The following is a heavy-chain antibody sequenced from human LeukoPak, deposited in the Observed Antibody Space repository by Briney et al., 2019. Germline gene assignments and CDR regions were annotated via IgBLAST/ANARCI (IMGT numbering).Heavy chain of an antibody. CDR3: ARELSSTLDY. J-gene: IGHJ4*02. CDR1: GVSIASSSYY. D-gene: IGHD2-2*01. V-gene: IGHV4-39*07. CDR2: IFYSGGT. Sequence: SETLSLTCTVSGVSIASSSYYWGWIRQPPGKGLEWIGSIFYSGGTYYNPSLQSRVTISIDTSKNQFSLKLSSVTTADTAVYYCARELSSTLDYWGQGTLVTVSS.